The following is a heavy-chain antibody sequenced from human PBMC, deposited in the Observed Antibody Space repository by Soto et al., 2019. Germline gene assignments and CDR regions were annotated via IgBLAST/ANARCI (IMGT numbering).Heavy chain of an antibody. CDR3: ERTQAIGDDAFDI. CDR2: IYPGDSDT. J-gene: IGHJ3*02. D-gene: IGHD3-3*01. Sequence: GESLKISCKGSGYRFTTYWIAWVRQMPGKGLEWMGIIYPGDSDTRYSPSFQGQVTISADKSINTAYLQWSSLKASDTAMYYCERTQAIGDDAFDIWGQGTMVTVSS. CDR1: GYRFTTYW. V-gene: IGHV5-51*01.